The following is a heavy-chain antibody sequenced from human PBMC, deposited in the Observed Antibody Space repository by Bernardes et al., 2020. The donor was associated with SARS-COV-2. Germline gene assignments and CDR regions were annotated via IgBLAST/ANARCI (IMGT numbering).Heavy chain of an antibody. CDR3: ASELRIATAGWDAFDI. V-gene: IGHV3-30-3*01. Sequence: GGSLRLSCAASGFNFGSYAMHWVRQAPGKGLEWVAVVSYDESTKYYADSVKGRFTISRDNSRNTLYLQVTSLRPEDTAVYYCASELRIATAGWDAFDIWGQGTMVTVSS. D-gene: IGHD6-13*01. CDR2: VSYDESTK. J-gene: IGHJ3*02. CDR1: GFNFGSYA.